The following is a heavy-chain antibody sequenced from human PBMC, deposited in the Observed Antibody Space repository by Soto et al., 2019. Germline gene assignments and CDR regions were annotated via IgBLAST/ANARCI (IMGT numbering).Heavy chain of an antibody. CDR3: AKDLHLYPVAGDGYFDY. CDR2: ISGSGGST. D-gene: IGHD6-19*01. CDR1: GFTFSSYA. J-gene: IGHJ4*02. V-gene: IGHV3-23*01. Sequence: VQLLESGGGLVQPGGSLRLSCAASGFTFSSYAMSWVRQAPGKGLEWVSAISGSGGSTYYADSVKGRFTISRDNSKNTLYLQMNSLRAEDTAVYYCAKDLHLYPVAGDGYFDYWGQGTLVTVSS.